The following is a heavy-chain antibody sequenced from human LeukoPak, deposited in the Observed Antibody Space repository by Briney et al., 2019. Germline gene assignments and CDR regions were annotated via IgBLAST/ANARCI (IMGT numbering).Heavy chain of an antibody. CDR2: IYYSGST. D-gene: IGHD6-13*01. CDR3: ARVTGYSSSWYSVDY. Sequence: SQTLSLTCTVSGGSISSGDYYWSWIRQPPGTGLEWLGYIYYSGSTYYNPSLKSRVTISVDTSKNQFSLKLSSVTAADTAVYYCARVTGYSSSWYSVDYWGQGTLVTVSS. J-gene: IGHJ4*02. V-gene: IGHV4-30-4*08. CDR1: GGSISSGDYY.